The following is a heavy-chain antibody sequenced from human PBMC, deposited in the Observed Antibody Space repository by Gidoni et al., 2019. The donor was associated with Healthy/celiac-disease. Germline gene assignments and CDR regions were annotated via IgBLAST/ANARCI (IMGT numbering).Heavy chain of an antibody. CDR2: ISWNSGSI. CDR3: AKDIGYDSSGGYFDY. Sequence: EVQLVESGGGLVQPGRSLRVSFSTSGFTFCDYAMHWVRQAPGKGLEWVSGISWNSGSIGYADSVKGRFTISRDNAKNSLYLQMNSLRAEDTALYYCAKDIGYDSSGGYFDYWGQGTLVTVSS. D-gene: IGHD3-22*01. J-gene: IGHJ4*02. V-gene: IGHV3-9*01. CDR1: GFTFCDYA.